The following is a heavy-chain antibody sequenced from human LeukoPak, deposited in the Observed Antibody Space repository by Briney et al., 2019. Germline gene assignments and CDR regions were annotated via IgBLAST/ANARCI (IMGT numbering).Heavy chain of an antibody. Sequence: SETLSLTCAVSGGSISSSSYYWGWIRQPPGKGLGWIGSIYYSGSTYYNPSLKSRVTISVDTSKNQFSLKLSSVTAADTAVYYCARVGSSWLFDYWGQGTLVTVSS. CDR3: ARVGSSWLFDY. J-gene: IGHJ4*02. D-gene: IGHD6-13*01. CDR2: IYYSGST. V-gene: IGHV4-39*01. CDR1: GGSISSSSYY.